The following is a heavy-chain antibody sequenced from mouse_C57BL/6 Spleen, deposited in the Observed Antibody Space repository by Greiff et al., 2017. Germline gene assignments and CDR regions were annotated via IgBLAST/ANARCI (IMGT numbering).Heavy chain of an antibody. J-gene: IGHJ2*01. D-gene: IGHD1-1*01. CDR3: ARDEGITTVDY. V-gene: IGHV3-6*01. Sequence: EVKLLESGPGLVKPSQSLSLTCSVTGYSITSGYYWNWIRQFPGNKLEWMGYISYDGSNNYNPSLKNRISITRDTSKNQFFLKLNSVTTEDTATXYCARDEGITTVDYWGQGTTLTVSS. CDR2: ISYDGSN. CDR1: GYSITSGYY.